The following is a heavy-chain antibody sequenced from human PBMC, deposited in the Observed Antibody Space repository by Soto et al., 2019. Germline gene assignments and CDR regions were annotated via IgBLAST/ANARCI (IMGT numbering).Heavy chain of an antibody. CDR1: GFTFSDYG. D-gene: IGHD3-16*01. CDR3: AREFGQYGNYRFDP. V-gene: IGHV3-33*01. CDR2: IWHDGNEK. J-gene: IGHJ5*02. Sequence: QVQLVESGGGVVQPGRSLRLSCAASGFTFSDYGMHWVRQTPGKGLEWVAVIWHDGNEKYYADSAKGRFTVSRDNSKNTLHLQMNSLRAEDTALYYCAREFGQYGNYRFDPWGQGTLVAVSS.